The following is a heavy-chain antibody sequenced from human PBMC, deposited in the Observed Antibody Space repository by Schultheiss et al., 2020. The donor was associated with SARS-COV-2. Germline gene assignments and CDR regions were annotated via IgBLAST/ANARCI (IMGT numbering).Heavy chain of an antibody. CDR1: GYSFTSYW. J-gene: IGHJ4*02. CDR3: ARGTTGNFDY. CDR2: IDPSDSYT. Sequence: GESLKISCKGSGYSFTSYWIGWVRQMPGKGLEWMGRIDPSDSYTNYSPSFQGQVTISADKSISTAYLQWSSLKASDTAMYYCARGTTGNFDYWGQGTLVTVSS. D-gene: IGHD1-1*01. V-gene: IGHV5-10-1*04.